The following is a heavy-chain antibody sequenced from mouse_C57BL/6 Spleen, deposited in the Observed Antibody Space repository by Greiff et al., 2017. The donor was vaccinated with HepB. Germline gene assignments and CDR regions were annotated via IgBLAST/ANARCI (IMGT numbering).Heavy chain of an antibody. V-gene: IGHV3-6*01. CDR3: ASFGSSYFAY. Sequence: VQLKESGPGLVKPSQSLSLTCSVTGYSITSGYYWNWIRQFPGNKLEWMGYISYDGSNNYNPTLKNQITITRDTSKNQFFLKLKSVTTEDTATYYCASFGSSYFAYWGQGTLVTVSA. D-gene: IGHD1-1*01. CDR2: ISYDGSN. J-gene: IGHJ3*01. CDR1: GYSITSGYY.